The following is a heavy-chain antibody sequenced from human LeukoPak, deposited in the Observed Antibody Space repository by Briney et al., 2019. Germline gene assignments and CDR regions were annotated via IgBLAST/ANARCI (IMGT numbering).Heavy chain of an antibody. CDR3: AKDGIGYYDSSGYGTYYFDY. Sequence: VQPGGALRLSCAASGFTFSSYAMSWVRPAPGKGLEWVSAISGSGGSTYYADSVKGRFTISRDNSKNTLYLQMNSLRAEDTAVYYCAKDGIGYYDSSGYGTYYFDYWGQGTLVTVSS. V-gene: IGHV3-23*01. CDR2: ISGSGGST. CDR1: GFTFSSYA. D-gene: IGHD3-22*01. J-gene: IGHJ4*02.